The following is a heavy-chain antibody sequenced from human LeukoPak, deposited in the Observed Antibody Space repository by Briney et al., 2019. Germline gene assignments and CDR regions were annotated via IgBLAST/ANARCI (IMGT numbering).Heavy chain of an antibody. Sequence: GGSLRLSCAASGFTFSGYWMHWVRQAPGKGLELVSCISSDSSYTNYADSVKGRFTISRDNAKNSLYVQMNSLRAEDTAVYYCARGGSSFSSRDYWGQGTLVTVSS. CDR1: GFTFSGYW. V-gene: IGHV3-21*04. CDR3: ARGGSSFSSRDY. CDR2: ISSDSSYT. D-gene: IGHD6-6*01. J-gene: IGHJ4*02.